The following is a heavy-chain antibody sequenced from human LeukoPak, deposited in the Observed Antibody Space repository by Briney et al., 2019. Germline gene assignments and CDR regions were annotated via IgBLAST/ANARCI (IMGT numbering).Heavy chain of an antibody. Sequence: GGSLRLSCAASGFTFSGSAMHWVRQASGKGLEWVGRIRSKANSYATAYAASVKGRFTISRDDSKNTAYLQMNSLKTEDTAVYYCTRPIYCSGGGCYASPWFDPWGQGTLVTVSS. D-gene: IGHD2-15*01. CDR2: IRSKANSYAT. J-gene: IGHJ5*02. CDR3: TRPIYCSGGGCYASPWFDP. V-gene: IGHV3-73*01. CDR1: GFTFSGSA.